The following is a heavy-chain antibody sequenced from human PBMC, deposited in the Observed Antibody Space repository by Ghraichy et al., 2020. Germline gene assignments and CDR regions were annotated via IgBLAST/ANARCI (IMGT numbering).Heavy chain of an antibody. CDR3: ARDQGELPTLEVYYYYYMDV. CDR2: IKQDGSEK. Sequence: GGSLRLSCAASGFTFSSYWMSWVRQAPGKGLEWVANIKQDGSEKYYVDSVKGRFTISRDNAKNSLYLQMNSLRAEDTAVYYCARDQGELPTLEVYYYYYMDVWGKGTTVTVSS. CDR1: GFTFSSYW. V-gene: IGHV3-7*01. J-gene: IGHJ6*03. D-gene: IGHD1-26*01.